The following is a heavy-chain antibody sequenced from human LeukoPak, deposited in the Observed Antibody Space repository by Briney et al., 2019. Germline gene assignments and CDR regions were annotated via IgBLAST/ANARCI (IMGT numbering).Heavy chain of an antibody. CDR2: ISAYNGNT. CDR3: ALGTDYYGSGSGFDY. V-gene: IGHV1-18*01. Sequence: ASVKVSCKASGYTFTSYGISWVRQAPGQGLECMGWISAYNGNTNYAQKLQGRVTMTTDTSTSTAYMELRSLRSDDTAVYYCALGTDYYGSGSGFDYWGQGTLVTVSS. CDR1: GYTFTSYG. J-gene: IGHJ4*02. D-gene: IGHD3-10*01.